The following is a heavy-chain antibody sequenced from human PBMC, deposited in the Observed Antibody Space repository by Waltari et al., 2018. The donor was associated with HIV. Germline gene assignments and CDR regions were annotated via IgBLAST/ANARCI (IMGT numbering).Heavy chain of an antibody. CDR2: IYYSGST. V-gene: IGHV4-39*01. CDR3: ARMGQTDDILTGHHY. D-gene: IGHD3-9*01. Sequence: QLHLQESGPGLVKPSETLSLTCTVSGGSISSSRSYWGWIRQPPEKGLEWIGSIYYSGSTYYTPSLKSRVIISVDTSKNQFSVKLSSVTAADTAVYYCARMGQTDDILTGHHYWGQGTLVTVSS. CDR1: GGSISSSRSY. J-gene: IGHJ4*02.